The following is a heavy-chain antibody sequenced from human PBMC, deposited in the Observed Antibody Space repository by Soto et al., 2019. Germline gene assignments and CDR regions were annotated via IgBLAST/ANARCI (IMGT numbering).Heavy chain of an antibody. D-gene: IGHD3-22*01. CDR1: GFTFSSYG. CDR3: AKEAVVITLDY. V-gene: IGHV3-30*18. CDR2: ISYDGSNK. Sequence: GGSLRLSCAASGFTFSSYGMHWVRQAPGKGLEWVAVISYDGSNKYYADSVKGRFTISRDNSKNTLYLQMNSLRAEDTAVYYCAKEAVVITLDYWGQGTLVTVSS. J-gene: IGHJ4*02.